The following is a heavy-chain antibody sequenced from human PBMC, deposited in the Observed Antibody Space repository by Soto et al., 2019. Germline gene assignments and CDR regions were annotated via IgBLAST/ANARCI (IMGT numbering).Heavy chain of an antibody. J-gene: IGHJ4*02. CDR3: ATALYYGSGGYSGAAYYFDS. D-gene: IGHD3-10*01. Sequence: SETLSVTCTVSGGSISSSSYYWGWIRQPPGKGLEWIGSIYYSGSTYYSPSLKSRVTISVDTSKNQFSLKLSSVTAADTAIYYCATALYYGSGGYSGAAYYFDSWGQGISVTVSS. CDR2: IYYSGST. CDR1: GGSISSSSYY. V-gene: IGHV4-39*01.